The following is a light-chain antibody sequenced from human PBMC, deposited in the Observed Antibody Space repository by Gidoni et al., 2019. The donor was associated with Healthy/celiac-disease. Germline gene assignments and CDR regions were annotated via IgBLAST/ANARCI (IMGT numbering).Light chain of an antibody. Sequence: EIVMTQSPATLSVSPGERATLSCRASQSVSSNLAWYPQKPGQAPRLLIYGASTRATGIPARFSGSGSGTEFTLTISSLQSEDFAVYYCQQYNNWPPLFTFXPXTKVDIK. J-gene: IGKJ3*01. V-gene: IGKV3-15*01. CDR1: QSVSSN. CDR3: QQYNNWPPLFT. CDR2: GAS.